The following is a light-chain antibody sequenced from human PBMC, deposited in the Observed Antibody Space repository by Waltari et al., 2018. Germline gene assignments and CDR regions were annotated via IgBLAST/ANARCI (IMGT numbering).Light chain of an antibody. J-gene: IGLJ2*01. CDR1: TSNIGSNS. CDR3: GTWDTRLFTVI. Sequence: QSVLTQPPSVSAAPGQRVTISCSGSTSNIGSNSVSWYQHLPGTAPKLLIRDNKKRPSGIPDRCSGSKSGTSATLDITGLQTGDEADYYCGTWDTRLFTVIFGGGTKLTVL. V-gene: IGLV1-51*01. CDR2: DNK.